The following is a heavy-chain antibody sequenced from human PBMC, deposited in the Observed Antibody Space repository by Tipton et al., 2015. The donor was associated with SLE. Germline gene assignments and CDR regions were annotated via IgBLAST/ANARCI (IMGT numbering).Heavy chain of an antibody. CDR2: IYSGGST. J-gene: IGHJ4*02. CDR1: GFTFSSYW. D-gene: IGHD6-19*01. Sequence: GSLRLSCAASGFTFSSYWMSWVRQAPGKGLEWVSVIYSGGSTYYADSVKGRFTISRDNSKNTLYLQMNSLRAEDTAVYYCARGAWQWLSGDFDYWGQGTLVTVSS. CDR3: ARGAWQWLSGDFDY. V-gene: IGHV3-66*02.